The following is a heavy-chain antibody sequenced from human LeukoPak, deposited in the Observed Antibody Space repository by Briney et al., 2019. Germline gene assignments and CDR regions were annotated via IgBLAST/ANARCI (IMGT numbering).Heavy chain of an antibody. CDR3: ASLKVAVDYFDY. V-gene: IGHV3-7*01. D-gene: IGHD6-19*01. CDR2: IKQDGSEK. Sequence: PGGSLRLSCAASGFTFSSYSMNWVRQAPGKGLEWVANIKQDGSEKYYVDSVKGRFTISRDNAKNSLYLQMNSLRAEDTAVYYCASLKVAVDYFDYWGQGTLVTVSS. J-gene: IGHJ4*02. CDR1: GFTFSSYS.